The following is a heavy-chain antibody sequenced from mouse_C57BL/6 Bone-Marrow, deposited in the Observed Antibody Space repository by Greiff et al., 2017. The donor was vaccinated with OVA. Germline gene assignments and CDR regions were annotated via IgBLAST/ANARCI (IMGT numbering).Heavy chain of an antibody. CDR2: IYPGSGNT. Sequence: QVQLQQSGAELVRPGASVKLSCKASGYTFTDDYINWVKQRPGQGLEWIARIYPGSGNTYYNEKFKGKATLTAEKSSSTAYMQLSSLTSEDSAVYFCERRTAQATHMDYWGQGTTLTVSS. J-gene: IGHJ2*01. V-gene: IGHV1-76*01. D-gene: IGHD3-2*02. CDR1: GYTFTDDY. CDR3: ERRTAQATHMDY.